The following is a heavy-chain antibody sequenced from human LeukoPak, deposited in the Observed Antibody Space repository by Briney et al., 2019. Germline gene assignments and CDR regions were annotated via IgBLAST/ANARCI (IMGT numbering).Heavy chain of an antibody. D-gene: IGHD3-22*01. V-gene: IGHV3-74*01. CDR1: GFTFDYYW. J-gene: IGHJ4*02. CDR3: VVWGEDRSGHRFDF. CDR2: INTDGSNT. Sequence: GGSLRLSCAASGFTFDYYWMHWVRQAPGKGLMWVSRINTDGSNTHYADSAKGRFTTSRDNAKNTLYLQMNGLRVEDTAVYYCVVWGEDRSGHRFDFWGQGTLVTVSS.